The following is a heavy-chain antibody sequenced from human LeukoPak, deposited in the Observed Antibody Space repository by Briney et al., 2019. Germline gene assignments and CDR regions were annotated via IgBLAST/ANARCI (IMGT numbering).Heavy chain of an antibody. CDR2: VYNSEYT. Sequence: MPSETLSLTCTVTGGSSSGYYWSWIRQPPGKGLEWIGYVYNSEYTSYNPSLRSRVSISFDTSENQFSLSLTSVTAADTAVYYCARNLGSGYSYLFDYWGQGTLVTVSS. J-gene: IGHJ4*02. CDR3: ARNLGSGYSYLFDY. D-gene: IGHD2-15*01. CDR1: GGSSSGYY. V-gene: IGHV4-59*08.